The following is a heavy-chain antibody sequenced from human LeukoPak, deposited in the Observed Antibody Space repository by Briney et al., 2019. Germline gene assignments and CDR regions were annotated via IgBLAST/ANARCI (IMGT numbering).Heavy chain of an antibody. Sequence: PGGSLRLSCAASGFTFSSYSMNWVRQAPGKGLEWVSSISSSSSYIYYADSVKGRFTISRDNAKNSLYLQMNSLRAEDTAVYYCARDGGSYYDLSDDAFDIWGQGTMVTVSS. J-gene: IGHJ3*02. CDR3: ARDGGSYYDLSDDAFDI. V-gene: IGHV3-21*01. CDR1: GFTFSSYS. D-gene: IGHD1-26*01. CDR2: ISSSSSYI.